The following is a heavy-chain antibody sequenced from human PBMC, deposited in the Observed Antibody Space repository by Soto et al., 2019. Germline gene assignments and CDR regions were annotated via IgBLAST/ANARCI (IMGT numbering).Heavy chain of an antibody. V-gene: IGHV3-74*01. J-gene: IGHJ6*03. CDR3: ARGDCVGGTCYSLAGSFYYYMDV. D-gene: IGHD2-15*01. CDR1: GFTFSNYW. CDR2: INSDGSVS. Sequence: EVQLVESGGGLVQPGGSLRLSCAASGFTFSNYWMYWVRQAPGKGLVWVSRINSDGSVSSYADSMKGRLTISRDNVKNTLYLQMDGLRAEDTAVYYCARGDCVGGTCYSLAGSFYYYMDVWGKGTTVTVFS.